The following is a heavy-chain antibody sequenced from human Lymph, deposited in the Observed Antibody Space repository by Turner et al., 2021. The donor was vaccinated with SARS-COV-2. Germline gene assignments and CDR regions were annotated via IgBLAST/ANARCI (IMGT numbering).Heavy chain of an antibody. J-gene: IGHJ5*02. Sequence: QVQLQDSGPRLVKPVATLSLTCTVSGGSMNSNYWSWSRQPPGKLLEWIGYIYYRGSTNYNPSLKSRVTISVDTSKNQFSLKLTSVTAADTAIYYCARETVNNWVDPWGQGILVTVSS. V-gene: IGHV4-59*01. CDR1: GGSMNSNY. CDR2: IYYRGST. CDR3: ARETVNNWVDP. D-gene: IGHD2-21*02.